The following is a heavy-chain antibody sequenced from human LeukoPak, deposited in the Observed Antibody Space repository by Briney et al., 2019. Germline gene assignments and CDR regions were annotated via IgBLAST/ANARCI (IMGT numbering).Heavy chain of an antibody. J-gene: IGHJ4*02. CDR2: ISGSGGST. V-gene: IGHV3-23*01. D-gene: IGHD3-16*01. CDR1: GFTFSSYA. Sequence: GGSLRLSCAASGFTFSSYAMSWVRQAPGKGLEWVSAISGSGGSTYYADSVKGRFTISRDNSKNTLYLQMNSLRAEDTAVYYCATSVDLIPATGFDYWAREPWSPSPQ. CDR3: ATSVDLIPATGFDY.